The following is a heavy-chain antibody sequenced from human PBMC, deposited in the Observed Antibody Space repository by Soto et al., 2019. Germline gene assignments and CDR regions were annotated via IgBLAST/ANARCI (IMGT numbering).Heavy chain of an antibody. CDR2: IYYSGST. D-gene: IGHD3-22*01. CDR3: ASSMIVEDLVPYYFDY. V-gene: IGHV4-59*01. Sequence: SETLSLTCTVSGGSISSYYWSWTRQPPGKGLEWIGYIYYSGSTNYNPSLKSRVTISVDTSKNQFSLKLSSVTAADTAVYYCASSMIVEDLVPYYFDYWGQGTLVTVSS. CDR1: GGSISSYY. J-gene: IGHJ4*02.